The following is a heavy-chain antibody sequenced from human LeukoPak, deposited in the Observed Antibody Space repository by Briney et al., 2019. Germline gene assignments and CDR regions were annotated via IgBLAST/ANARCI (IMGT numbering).Heavy chain of an antibody. CDR1: GFAVGSNY. Sequence: PGGSLRLSCAASGFAVGSNYFTWVRQAPGKGLEWVSAISGSGGSTYYADSVKGRFTISRDNSKNTLYLQMNSLRAEDTAVYYCAKEASWTYDSSGLFDYWGQGTLVTVSS. D-gene: IGHD3-22*01. CDR3: AKEASWTYDSSGLFDY. V-gene: IGHV3-23*01. J-gene: IGHJ4*02. CDR2: ISGSGGST.